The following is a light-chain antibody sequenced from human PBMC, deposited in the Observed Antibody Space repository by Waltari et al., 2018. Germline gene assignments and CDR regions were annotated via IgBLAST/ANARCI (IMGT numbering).Light chain of an antibody. V-gene: IGLV2-14*03. J-gene: IGLJ3*02. CDR3: SSYRSSSTLV. CDR2: NVN. Sequence: QSALTHPASVYGSPGESIPISGTRTSLDVGGSNYVSWFQQHPGRVPKLIIYNVNKRPSGVSNRFSGAKSGNAASLTISGLQAEDEADYYCSSYRSSSTLVFGAGTKVTVL. CDR1: SLDVGGSNY.